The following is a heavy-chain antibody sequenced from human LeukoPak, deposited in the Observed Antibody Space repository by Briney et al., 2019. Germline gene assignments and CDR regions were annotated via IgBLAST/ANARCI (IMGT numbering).Heavy chain of an antibody. D-gene: IGHD3-16*01. CDR1: GFTVSSNY. J-gene: IGHJ3*02. V-gene: IGHV3-53*01. CDR3: ARGIGGKIPDAFDI. Sequence: GGSLRLSCAASGFTVSSNYMSWVRQAPGKGLEWVSVIYSGGSTYYADSVKGRFTISRDNSKNTLYLQMNSLRAEDTAVYYCARGIGGKIPDAFDIWGQGTMVTVSP. CDR2: IYSGGST.